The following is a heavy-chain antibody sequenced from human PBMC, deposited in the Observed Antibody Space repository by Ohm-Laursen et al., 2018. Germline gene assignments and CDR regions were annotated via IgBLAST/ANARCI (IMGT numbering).Heavy chain of an antibody. J-gene: IGHJ4*02. CDR1: GFTFSSYS. D-gene: IGHD3-22*01. V-gene: IGHV3-21*01. Sequence: SLRLSCTASGFTFSSYSMNWVRQAPGKGLEWVSSISSSSSYIYYADSVKGRFTISRDNAKNSLYLQMNSLRAEDTAVYYCAGDSSGYYYFDYWGQGTLVTVSS. CDR2: ISSSSSYI. CDR3: AGDSSGYYYFDY.